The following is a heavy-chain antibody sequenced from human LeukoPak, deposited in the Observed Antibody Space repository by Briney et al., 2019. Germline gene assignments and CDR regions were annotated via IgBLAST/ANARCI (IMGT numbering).Heavy chain of an antibody. CDR2: IRQDGSEK. CDR3: ARADSSGWYGDF. D-gene: IGHD6-19*01. CDR1: GFTFSSYW. V-gene: IGHV3-7*01. Sequence: TGGSLRLSCAASGFTFSSYWMSWVRHAPGKGLEWMANIRQDGSEKYYVDSVKGRFTISRDNAKNSLYLQMNSLRVEDTAVYYCARADSSGWYGDFWGQGTLVTVSS. J-gene: IGHJ4*02.